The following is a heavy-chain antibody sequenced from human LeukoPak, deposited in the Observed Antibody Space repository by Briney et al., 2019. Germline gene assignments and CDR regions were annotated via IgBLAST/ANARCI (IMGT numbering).Heavy chain of an antibody. CDR2: IYRMGST. CDR3: ARLEDGYNYWEKYFDS. D-gene: IGHD5-24*01. CDR1: GGSISSHY. V-gene: IGHV4-59*08. J-gene: IGHJ4*02. Sequence: SESLSLTCSVSGGSISSHYWSWIRQPPGKGLEWIGYIYRMGSTNYISCLKSRLPTPVDTSKPHFSLNLSSVTAADRAVYYCARLEDGYNYWEKYFDSWGRGTLVTVSS.